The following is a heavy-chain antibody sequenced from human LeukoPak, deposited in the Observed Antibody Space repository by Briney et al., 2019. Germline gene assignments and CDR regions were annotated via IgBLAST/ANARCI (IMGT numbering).Heavy chain of an antibody. J-gene: IGHJ3*02. Sequence: PGGSLRLSCGDYGFTFSSYAMHWVRQAPGKGLEWVAVISYDGSDENYADSVKGRFTISRDNAKNSLYLQMNSLRAEDTAVYYCARDGGAFDIWGQGTMVTVSS. V-gene: IGHV3-30*04. CDR2: ISYDGSDE. D-gene: IGHD3-3*01. CDR1: GFTFSSYA. CDR3: ARDGGAFDI.